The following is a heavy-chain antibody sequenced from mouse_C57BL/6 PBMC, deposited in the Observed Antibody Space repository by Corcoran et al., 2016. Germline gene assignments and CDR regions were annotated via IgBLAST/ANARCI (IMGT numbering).Heavy chain of an antibody. CDR2: INTYSGVP. D-gene: IGHD4-1*01. J-gene: IGHJ2*01. Sequence: QIQLVQSGPELKKPGETVKISCKASGYTFTTYGMSWVKQAPGKGLKWMGWINTYSGVPTYADDFKGRFAFSLETSASTAYLQINNLKNEDTATYFCARERLGRGYFDYWGQGTTLTVSS. CDR3: ARERLGRGYFDY. V-gene: IGHV9-3*01. CDR1: GYTFTTYG.